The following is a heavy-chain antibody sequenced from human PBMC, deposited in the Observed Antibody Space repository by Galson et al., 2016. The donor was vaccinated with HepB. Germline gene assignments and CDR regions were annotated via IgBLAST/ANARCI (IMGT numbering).Heavy chain of an antibody. J-gene: IGHJ5*01. V-gene: IGHV3-53*01. CDR3: ARDPGRIAAAGHLDS. CDR2: IDSGGAT. CDR1: GFIVSSHY. D-gene: IGHD6-13*01. Sequence: SLRLSCAGSGFIVSSHYMNWVRQAPGKGLEWVAIIDSGGATYYADSVKGRFTISRDNPKNTLYLQMNSLRAEDTAVYYCARDPGRIAAAGHLDSWGQGTLVTVS.